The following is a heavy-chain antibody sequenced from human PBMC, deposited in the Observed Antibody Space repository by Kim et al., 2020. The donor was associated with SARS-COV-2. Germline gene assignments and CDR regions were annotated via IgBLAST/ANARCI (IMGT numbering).Heavy chain of an antibody. J-gene: IGHJ6*01. Sequence: ASVKVSCKASGYTFTSYYMHWVRQAPGQGLEWMGIINPSSGSTSYAQKFQGRVTMTRDTSTSTVYMELSSLRSEDTAVYYCAREVGGDYDRVGYYDAPSYYYYGMDVWRQGTTVTVSS. D-gene: IGHD3-16*01. CDR3: AREVGGDYDRVGYYDAPSYYYYGMDV. V-gene: IGHV1-46*01. CDR1: GYTFTSYY. CDR2: INPSSGST.